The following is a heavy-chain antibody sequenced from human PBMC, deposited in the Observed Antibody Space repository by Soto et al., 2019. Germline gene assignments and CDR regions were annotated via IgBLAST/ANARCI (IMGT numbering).Heavy chain of an antibody. V-gene: IGHV1-69*18. D-gene: IGHD4-4*01. CDR2: IIPLIGTA. J-gene: IGHJ6*02. CDR1: GGTFSTYG. Sequence: QVQLVQSGAEVRKPGSSVTVSCKASGGTFSTYGITWVRQAPGQGLEWMGNIIPLIGTANYAQRFRGRVTITAGDSTTTAYTELTSLRSEDTAVYYWARVVMTTVPASFYYGLDVWGQGTTVTVSS. CDR3: ARVVMTTVPASFYYGLDV.